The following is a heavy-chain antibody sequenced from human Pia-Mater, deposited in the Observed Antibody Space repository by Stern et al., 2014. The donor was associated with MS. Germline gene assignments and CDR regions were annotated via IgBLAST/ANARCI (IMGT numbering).Heavy chain of an antibody. V-gene: IGHV1-46*01. CDR3: ARQRTTGHMDFDY. CDR2: INTSDGDT. CDR1: GYTFTTYY. D-gene: IGHD1-1*01. Sequence: QSGAEVKKPGASVNISCVTSGYTFTTYYVHWVRQAPGQGLEWMGIINTSDGDTSHTRKFQDRVTVTRDTSASTVYLKLSSLKSEDTAVYYCARQRTTGHMDFDYWGQGTLVTVSS. J-gene: IGHJ4*02.